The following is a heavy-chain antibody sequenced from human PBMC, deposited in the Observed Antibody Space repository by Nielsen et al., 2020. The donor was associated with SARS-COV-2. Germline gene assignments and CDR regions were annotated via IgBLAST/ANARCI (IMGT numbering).Heavy chain of an antibody. CDR3: ARQDRKTGTTSPRYYYGMDV. CDR2: ISYDGSNK. CDR1: GFTFSSYG. V-gene: IGHV3-30*03. D-gene: IGHD1-7*01. J-gene: IGHJ6*02. Sequence: GESLKISCAASGFTFSSYGMHWVRQAPGKGLEWVAVISYDGSNKYYADSVKGRFTISRDNSKNTLYLQMNSLRAEDTAVYYCARQDRKTGTTSPRYYYGMDVWGQGTTVTVSS.